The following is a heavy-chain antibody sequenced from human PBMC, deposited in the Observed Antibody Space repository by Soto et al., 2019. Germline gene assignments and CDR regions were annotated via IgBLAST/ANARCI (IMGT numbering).Heavy chain of an antibody. Sequence: PGGSLRLSCAASGFTFSSYSMNWVRQAPGKGLEWVSSISSSSSYIYYADSVKGRFTISRDNAKNSLYLQMNSLRAEDTAVYYCTTDTIQQWLDIDYWGQGTLVTVSS. V-gene: IGHV3-21*01. CDR1: GFTFSSYS. CDR2: ISSSSSYI. D-gene: IGHD6-19*01. J-gene: IGHJ4*02. CDR3: TTDTIQQWLDIDY.